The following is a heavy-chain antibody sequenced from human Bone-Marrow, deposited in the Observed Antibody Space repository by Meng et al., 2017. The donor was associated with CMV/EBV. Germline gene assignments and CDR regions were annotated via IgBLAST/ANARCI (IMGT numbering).Heavy chain of an antibody. J-gene: IGHJ5*02. CDR3: SKDKKQWHNWFET. CDR2: IRYDGSNK. CDR1: GFTFSSYG. Sequence: GEPLKISCAASGFTFSSYGMHWVRQAPGKGLEWVAFIRYDGSNKYYADSVKGRFTISRDNYKNKLYLQMNSLRAEETAVYYCSKDKKQWHNWFETCGQGILVTVSS. D-gene: IGHD6-19*01. V-gene: IGHV3-30*02.